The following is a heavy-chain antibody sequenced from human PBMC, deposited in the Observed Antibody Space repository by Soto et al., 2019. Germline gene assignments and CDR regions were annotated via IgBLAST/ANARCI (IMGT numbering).Heavy chain of an antibody. CDR3: ASTDTAMVYYSYGMDV. V-gene: IGHV3-30-3*01. CDR2: ISYDGSNK. CDR1: GFTFSSYA. Sequence: QVQLVESGGGVVQPGRSLRLSCAASGFTFSSYAMHWVRQAPGKGLEWVAVISYDGSNKYYADSVKGRFTIARDNSKNTLYLKMNSLRAEDTAVYYCASTDTAMVYYSYGMDVWGQGTTVTVSS. D-gene: IGHD5-18*01. J-gene: IGHJ6*01.